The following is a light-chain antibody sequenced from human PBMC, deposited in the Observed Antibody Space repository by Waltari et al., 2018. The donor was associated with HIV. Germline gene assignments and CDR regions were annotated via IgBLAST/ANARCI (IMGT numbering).Light chain of an antibody. CDR1: SSNIGSNT. Sequence: QSVLTQPPSASGTPGQRVTISGSGSSSNIGSNTVNGYQQLPGTAPKLLIYSNYHRPSGVPDRFSGSKSGTSASLAISGLQSEDEADYYCATWDDSLNGRVFGGGTKLTVL. CDR2: SNY. V-gene: IGLV1-44*01. J-gene: IGLJ3*02. CDR3: ATWDDSLNGRV.